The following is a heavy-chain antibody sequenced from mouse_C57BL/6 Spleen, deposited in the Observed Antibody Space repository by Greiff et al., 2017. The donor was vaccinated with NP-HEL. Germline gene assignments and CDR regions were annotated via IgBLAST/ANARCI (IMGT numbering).Heavy chain of an antibody. V-gene: IGHV3-8*01. CDR1: GYSITSDY. D-gene: IGHD2-1*01. CDR2: ISHSGST. Sequence: EVMLVESGPGLAKPSQTLSLTCSVTGYSITSDYWNWIRKFPGNKLEYMGYISHSGSTYYNPSHKSRISITRDTSKNQYYLQLNSVTTEDTATYYCARSYGNYGYAMDYWGQGTSVTVSS. CDR3: ARSYGNYGYAMDY. J-gene: IGHJ4*01.